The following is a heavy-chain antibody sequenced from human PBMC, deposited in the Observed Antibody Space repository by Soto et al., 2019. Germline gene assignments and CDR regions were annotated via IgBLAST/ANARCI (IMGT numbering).Heavy chain of an antibody. Sequence: SESLSLTCAVHGGSFRSYYWSWIRQAPGKGLEWIGEINHTGTVNYNPSLKSRVAISVDTSERQFSLKLFSVTAADTAVYYCASLGSGAYDFWGQGALVTVSS. CDR1: GGSFRSYY. D-gene: IGHD2-15*01. CDR3: ASLGSGAYDF. J-gene: IGHJ4*02. CDR2: INHTGTV. V-gene: IGHV4-34*01.